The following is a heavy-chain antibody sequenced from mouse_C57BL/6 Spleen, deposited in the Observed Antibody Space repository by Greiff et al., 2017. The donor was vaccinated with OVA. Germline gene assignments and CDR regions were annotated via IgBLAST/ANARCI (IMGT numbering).Heavy chain of an antibody. J-gene: IGHJ3*01. D-gene: IGHD1-1*01. V-gene: IGHV1-15*01. CDR1: GYTFTDYE. CDR2: IDPETGGT. Sequence: VKLMESGAELVRPGASVTLSCKASGYTFTDYEMHWVKQTPVHGLEWIGAIDPETGGTAYNQKFKGKAILTADKSSSTAYMELRSLTSEDSAVYYCTRGFYYGSSHDWFAYWGQGTLVTVSA. CDR3: TRGFYYGSSHDWFAY.